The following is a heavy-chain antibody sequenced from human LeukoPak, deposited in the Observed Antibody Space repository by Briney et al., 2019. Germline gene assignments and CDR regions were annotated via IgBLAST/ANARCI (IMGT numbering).Heavy chain of an antibody. CDR1: GGSISSGGYY. J-gene: IGHJ6*03. CDR3: ARLPTPPGSYMDV. CDR2: IYYSGST. Sequence: PSETLSLTCTVSGGSISSGGYYWSWIRQHPGRGLEWIGYIYYSGSTYYNPSLKSRVTISVGTSKNQFSLKLSSVTAADTAVYYCARLPTPPGSYMDVWGKGTTVTVSS. D-gene: IGHD2-15*01. V-gene: IGHV4-31*03.